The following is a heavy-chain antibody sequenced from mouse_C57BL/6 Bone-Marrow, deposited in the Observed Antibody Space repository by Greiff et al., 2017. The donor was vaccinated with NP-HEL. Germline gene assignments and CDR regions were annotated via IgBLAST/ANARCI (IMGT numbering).Heavy chain of an antibody. J-gene: IGHJ3*01. CDR2: IHPNSGST. CDR1: GYTFTSYW. CDR3: ARKAGAWFAY. Sequence: QVQLQQPGAELVKPGASVKLSCKASGYTFTSYWMHWVKQRPGQGLERIGMIHPNSGSTNYNEKFKSKATLAVDKSSSTAYMQLSSLTSEDSAVYYCARKAGAWFAYWGQGTLVTVSA. D-gene: IGHD1-1*02. V-gene: IGHV1-64*01.